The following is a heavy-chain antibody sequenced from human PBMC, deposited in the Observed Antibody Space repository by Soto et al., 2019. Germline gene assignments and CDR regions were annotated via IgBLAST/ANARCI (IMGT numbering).Heavy chain of an antibody. D-gene: IGHD6-19*01. J-gene: IGHJ4*02. Sequence: LSFACALFGDSVYINTAAWYFIRLSLWRGIKWRGRTYYRANCLHDYAEYVKSRITVNPDTSKNHFSLQLNPVTPDDTAVYYCARGVAGSGFDLWGQGTLVTVSS. V-gene: IGHV6-1*01. CDR3: ARGVAGSGFDL. CDR1: GDSVYINTAA. CDR2: TYYRANCLH.